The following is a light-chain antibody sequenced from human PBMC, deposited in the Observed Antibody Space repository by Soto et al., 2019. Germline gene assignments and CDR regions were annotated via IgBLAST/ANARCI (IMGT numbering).Light chain of an antibody. J-gene: IGKJ2*01. CDR1: QGISNY. CDR3: QNYDSAPYT. Sequence: DIQMTQSPSSLSASVGDRVTITCRASQGISNYLAWYQQKAGKVPQRLIYAASTLHSGVPSRFSGSGSGTDFTLTISSLQPGDIATYYCQNYDSAPYTVGQGTKLDIQ. V-gene: IGKV1-27*01. CDR2: AAS.